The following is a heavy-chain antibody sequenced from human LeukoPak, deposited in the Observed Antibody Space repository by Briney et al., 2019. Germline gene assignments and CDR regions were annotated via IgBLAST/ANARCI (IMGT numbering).Heavy chain of an antibody. V-gene: IGHV3-73*01. CDR3: TRGVAAAGVLGY. Sequence: PGGSLRLSCAASGFTFSGSAMHWVRQASGKGLEWVGRIRSKANSYATAYAASVKGRFTISRDDSKNTAYLQMNSLKTEDTAVYYCTRGVAAAGVLGYWGQGTLATVSS. J-gene: IGHJ4*02. CDR1: GFTFSGSA. CDR2: IRSKANSYAT. D-gene: IGHD6-13*01.